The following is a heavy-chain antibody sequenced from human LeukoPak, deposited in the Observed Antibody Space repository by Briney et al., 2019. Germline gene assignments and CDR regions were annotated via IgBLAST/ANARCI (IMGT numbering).Heavy chain of an antibody. Sequence: ASVTVSCKASGYTFTSYAMHWVRQAPGQRLEWMGWINAGNGNTKYSQKFQGRVTITRDTSASTAYMELSSLRSEDTAVYYCARSVPYQLPPIWGQGTMVTVSS. D-gene: IGHD2-2*01. V-gene: IGHV1-3*01. CDR1: GYTFTSYA. CDR3: ARSVPYQLPPI. J-gene: IGHJ3*02. CDR2: INAGNGNT.